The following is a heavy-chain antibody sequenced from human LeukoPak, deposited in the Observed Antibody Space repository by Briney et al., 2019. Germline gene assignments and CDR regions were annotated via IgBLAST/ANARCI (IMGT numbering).Heavy chain of an antibody. V-gene: IGHV4-39*07. CDR1: GGSISSGGYY. J-gene: IGHJ4*02. CDR2: INHSGST. CDR3: ARGENYDSSGYYYSYFDY. D-gene: IGHD3-22*01. Sequence: NPSETLSLTCTVSGGSISSGGYYWSWIRQPPGKGLEWIGEINHSGSTNYNPSLKSRVTISIDTSKNQFSLKLSSVTAADTAVYYCARGENYDSSGYYYSYFDYWGQGTLVTVSS.